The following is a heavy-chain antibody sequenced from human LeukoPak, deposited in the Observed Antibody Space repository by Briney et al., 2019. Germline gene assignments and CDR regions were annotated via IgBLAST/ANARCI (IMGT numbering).Heavy chain of an antibody. J-gene: IGHJ3*02. Sequence: SETLSLTCTVSGDSISGFYWSWIRQAAGKGLEWIGHIYTSGSTNYNPSLKSRVTISVDTSKNQFSLKLSSVTAADTAVYYCARRTGGNYGSGSYYLDAFDIWGQGTMVTVSS. CDR3: ARRTGGNYGSGSYYLDAFDI. CDR2: IYTSGST. D-gene: IGHD3-10*01. CDR1: GDSISGFY. V-gene: IGHV4-4*07.